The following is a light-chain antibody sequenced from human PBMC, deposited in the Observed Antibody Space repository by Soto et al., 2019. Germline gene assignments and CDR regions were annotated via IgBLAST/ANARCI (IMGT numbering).Light chain of an antibody. CDR1: QTIITY. CDR3: QQSYGTPT. V-gene: IGKV1-39*01. J-gene: IGKJ2*01. CDR2: AAS. Sequence: DIQMTQSPSSLSASVGDRVTIACRASQTIITYLNWYQQKPGKAPQLLIYAASSLQSGVPSRFSGSGSGTDFTLTISSLQPEDFATYFCQQSYGTPTFGQGTKLEI.